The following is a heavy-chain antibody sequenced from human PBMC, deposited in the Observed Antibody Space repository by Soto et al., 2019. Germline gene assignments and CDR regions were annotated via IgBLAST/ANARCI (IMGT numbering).Heavy chain of an antibody. D-gene: IGHD3-10*01. CDR2: INSDGSST. Sequence: PGGSLRLSCAASGFTFSSYWMHWVRQAPGKGLVWVSRINSDGSSTSYADSVKGRFTISRDNAKNTLYLQMNSLRAEDTAVYYCARASSHMASAERHYYGSEPYYYYGMDVWGQGTTVTVSS. J-gene: IGHJ6*02. CDR3: ARASSHMASAERHYYGSEPYYYYGMDV. CDR1: GFTFSSYW. V-gene: IGHV3-74*01.